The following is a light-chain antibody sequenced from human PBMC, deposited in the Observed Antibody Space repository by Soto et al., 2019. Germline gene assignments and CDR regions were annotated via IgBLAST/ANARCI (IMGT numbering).Light chain of an antibody. Sequence: QSVLTQPPSASGTPGQSVTISCSGGSSNLAINHVYWYQQLPGTAPKLVIFSNNQRPSGVPDRFSGSKSGASASLTISGLQAEDEADYYCCSHTTNYTYVFGTGTKV. CDR3: CSHTTNYTYV. V-gene: IGLV1-44*01. CDR2: SNN. J-gene: IGLJ1*01. CDR1: SSNLAINH.